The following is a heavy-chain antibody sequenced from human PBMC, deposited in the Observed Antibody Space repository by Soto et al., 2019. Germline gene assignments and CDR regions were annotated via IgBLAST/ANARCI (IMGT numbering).Heavy chain of an antibody. CDR2: INAGNGNT. V-gene: IGHV1-3*01. D-gene: IGHD6-13*01. Sequence: ASVKVSCKASGYTFTSYAMHWVRQAPGQRLEWMGWINAGNGNTKYSQKFQGRVTITRDTSASTVYMELSSLRSEDTTVYYCARAEGSSWYGYWGQGTLVTVSS. CDR1: GYTFTSYA. CDR3: ARAEGSSWYGY. J-gene: IGHJ4*02.